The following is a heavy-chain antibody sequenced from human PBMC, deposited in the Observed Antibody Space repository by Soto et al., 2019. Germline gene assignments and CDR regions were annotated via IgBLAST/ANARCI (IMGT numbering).Heavy chain of an antibody. CDR3: ARARETDPAGDYYPDYWYFDL. D-gene: IGHD4-17*01. CDR1: GFSLSTSGVG. V-gene: IGHV2-5*02. CDR2: IYWDDDK. Sequence: QITLKESGPTLVKPTQTLTLTCTFSGFSLSTSGVGVGWIRQPPGKALEWLALIYWDDDKRYSPSLKRRLTIPKDTSKNQVVPTMTNRGPVDTATYYCARARETDPAGDYYPDYWYFDLWGRGTLVTVSS. J-gene: IGHJ2*01.